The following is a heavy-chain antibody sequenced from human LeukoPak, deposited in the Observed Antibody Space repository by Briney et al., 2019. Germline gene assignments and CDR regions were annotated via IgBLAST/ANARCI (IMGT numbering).Heavy chain of an antibody. V-gene: IGHV3-7*01. J-gene: IGHJ6*03. D-gene: IGHD6-6*01. CDR1: GFTFSSYW. CDR3: TRGGGRQLVRYYYYYMDV. CDR2: IKQDGSEK. Sequence: GRSLRLSCAASGFTFSSYWMSWDRQAPGRGMEWVATIKQDGSEKYYVDSVKGRFTISRDNAKNSLYLQVNSLRAEDTAVYCCTRGGGRQLVRYYYYYMDVWGKGTTVTVSS.